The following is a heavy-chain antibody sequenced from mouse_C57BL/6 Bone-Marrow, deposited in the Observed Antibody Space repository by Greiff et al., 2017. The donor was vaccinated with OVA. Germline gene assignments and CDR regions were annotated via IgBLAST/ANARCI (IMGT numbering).Heavy chain of an antibody. V-gene: IGHV3-5*01. CDR2: IYYSGTI. Sequence: EVQLQESGPGLVKPSQTVFLTCTVTGISITTGNYRWSWIRQFPGNKLEWRGYIYYSGTITYNPSLTSGTTITRAPPKNQFLREMNPLTDEATDTDYCARDYGSSHWYFDVWGTGTTVTVSA. D-gene: IGHD1-1*01. J-gene: IGHJ1*03. CDR1: GISITTGNYR. CDR3: ARDYGSSHWYFDV.